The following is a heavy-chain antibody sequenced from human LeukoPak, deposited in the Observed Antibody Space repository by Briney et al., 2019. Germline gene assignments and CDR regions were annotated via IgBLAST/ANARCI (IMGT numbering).Heavy chain of an antibody. CDR3: AKDGEYYDSSGYFDY. Sequence: GGCLRLSCAASGFTFSSYSMNWVRQAPGKGLEWVSFISSSSSYIYYADSVKGRFTISRDNAQNSLYLQMNSLRADDTAVYYCAKDGEYYDSSGYFDYWGQGTLVTVSS. V-gene: IGHV3-21*01. CDR2: ISSSSSYI. J-gene: IGHJ4*02. CDR1: GFTFSSYS. D-gene: IGHD3-22*01.